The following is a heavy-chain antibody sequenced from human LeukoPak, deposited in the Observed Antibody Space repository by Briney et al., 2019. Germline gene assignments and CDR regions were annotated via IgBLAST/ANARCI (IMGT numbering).Heavy chain of an antibody. Sequence: GGSQRLSCAASGFNFRVYNMNWVRQAPGKGLEWIAYISSDSSDIFYADSVKGRFTISRDNAKNSLYLQMKSLRADDTAIYYCAKGNIFDSWGQGILVTVSS. CDR3: AKGNIFDS. CDR1: GFNFRVYN. CDR2: ISSDSSDI. J-gene: IGHJ4*02. V-gene: IGHV3-48*01. D-gene: IGHD2/OR15-2a*01.